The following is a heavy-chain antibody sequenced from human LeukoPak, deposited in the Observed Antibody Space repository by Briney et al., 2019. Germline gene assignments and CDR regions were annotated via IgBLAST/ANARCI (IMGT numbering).Heavy chain of an antibody. Sequence: SETLSLTCAVSGYSISSGYYWGWIRQPPGKGLEWIGSIYHSGSTYYNPSLKSRVTISVDTSKSQFSLKLSSVTAADTAVYYCARQVYYCSSTSCYITGLFDYWGQGTLVTVSS. CDR2: IYHSGST. J-gene: IGHJ4*02. D-gene: IGHD2-2*02. CDR1: GYSISSGYY. V-gene: IGHV4-38-2*01. CDR3: ARQVYYCSSTSCYITGLFDY.